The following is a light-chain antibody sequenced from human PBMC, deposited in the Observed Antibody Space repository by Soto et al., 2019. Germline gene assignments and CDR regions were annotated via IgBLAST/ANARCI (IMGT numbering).Light chain of an antibody. V-gene: IGLV1-47*02. Sequence: QSVLTQPPSASGTPGQRVTISCSGSSSNIGSNYVYWYQQLPGTAPKLLIYSNNQRPSGVPDRFSCSKSGTSASLAISGLRSEDEADYYCAAWDDSLSVVVFGGGTKLTVL. CDR1: SSNIGSNY. CDR3: AAWDDSLSVVV. CDR2: SNN. J-gene: IGLJ2*01.